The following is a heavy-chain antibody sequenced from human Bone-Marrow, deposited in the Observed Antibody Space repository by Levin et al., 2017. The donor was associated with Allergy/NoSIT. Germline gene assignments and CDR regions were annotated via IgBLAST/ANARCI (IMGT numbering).Heavy chain of an antibody. D-gene: IGHD3-3*01. J-gene: IGHJ5*02. Sequence: GSLRLSCTVSGGSISSYYWSWIRQPPGKGLEWIGYIYYSGSTNYNPSLKSRVTISVDTSKNQFSLKLSSVTAADTAVYYCARRNDFWSGYRPQNWFDPWGQGTLVTVSS. CDR2: IYYSGST. V-gene: IGHV4-59*08. CDR3: ARRNDFWSGYRPQNWFDP. CDR1: GGSISSYY.